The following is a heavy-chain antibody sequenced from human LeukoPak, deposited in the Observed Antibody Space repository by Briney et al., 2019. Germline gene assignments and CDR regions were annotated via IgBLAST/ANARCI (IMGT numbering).Heavy chain of an antibody. J-gene: IGHJ4*02. V-gene: IGHV4-39*07. CDR3: ARKQTGTMYDV. CDR2: CSSGGSA. CDR1: GGSISSSSYY. D-gene: IGHD1-7*01. Sequence: SETLSLTCIVPGGSISSSSYYWAWIRQSPGKGLEWIGTCSSGGSAYYTPSLTSRVSISKDTSANQFSLRLYSVTAADTAVYYCARKQTGTMYDVWGQGTQVTVSS.